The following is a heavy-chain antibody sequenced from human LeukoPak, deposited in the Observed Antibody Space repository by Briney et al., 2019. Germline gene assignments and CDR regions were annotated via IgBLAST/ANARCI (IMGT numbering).Heavy chain of an antibody. CDR2: IYSASST. Sequence: GSLXLSCTVSGFTVSSNSMSWVRQAPGKGLEWVSFIYSASSTHYSDSVKGRFTISRDNSKNTLYLQMGSLRAEDMAVYYCARGLNLYSYYYYMDVWGKGTTVTVSS. V-gene: IGHV3-53*05. CDR3: ARGLNLYSYYYYMDV. CDR1: GFTVSSNS. D-gene: IGHD2-21*01. J-gene: IGHJ6*03.